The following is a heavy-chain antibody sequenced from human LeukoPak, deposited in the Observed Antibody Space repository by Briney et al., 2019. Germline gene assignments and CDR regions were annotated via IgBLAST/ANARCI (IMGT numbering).Heavy chain of an antibody. D-gene: IGHD5-24*01. CDR2: IIPIFGTA. J-gene: IGHJ4*02. CDR1: GGTFSSYA. Sequence: SVKLSCKASGGTFSSYAISWVRQAPGQGLEWMGRIIPIFGTANYAQKFQGRVTITTDESTSTAYMELSSLRSEDTAVYYCARDYQDGYNHFDYWGQGTLVTVSS. V-gene: IGHV1-69*05. CDR3: ARDYQDGYNHFDY.